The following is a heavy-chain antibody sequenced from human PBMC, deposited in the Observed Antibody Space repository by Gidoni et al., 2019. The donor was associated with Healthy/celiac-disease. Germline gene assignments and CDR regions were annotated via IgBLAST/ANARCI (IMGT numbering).Heavy chain of an antibody. Sequence: QVQLVVSGGGVVQPGRSLRLYCSASGFTFSRYAMPWVREAPGKGLARVAFISDDGSNKYYADSVKGRFTSSRDNSKNTLYLQMNSLRAEDTAVYYCVTQFLSPTVTTLVDYWGQGTLVTVSS. J-gene: IGHJ4*02. CDR3: VTQFLSPTVTTLVDY. V-gene: IGHV3-30-3*01. CDR1: GFTFSRYA. CDR2: ISDDGSNK. D-gene: IGHD4-17*01.